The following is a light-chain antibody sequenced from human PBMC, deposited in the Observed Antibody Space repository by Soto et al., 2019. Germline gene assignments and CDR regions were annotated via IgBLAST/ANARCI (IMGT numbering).Light chain of an antibody. CDR1: QSIRTW. CDR3: QQYNSFPLT. V-gene: IGKV1-5*03. Sequence: DIQMTQSPSTLSASVGDRVTITCRASQSIRTWLAWYQQKPGKAPNLLIFKASSLERGVPSRFSGGGSGTEFTLTISSLQPDDFATYYCQQYNSFPLTFGGGTKVEIK. J-gene: IGKJ4*01. CDR2: KAS.